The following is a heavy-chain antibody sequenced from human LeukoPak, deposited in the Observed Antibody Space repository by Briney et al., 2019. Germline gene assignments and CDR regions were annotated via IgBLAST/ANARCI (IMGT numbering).Heavy chain of an antibody. V-gene: IGHV3-23*01. CDR2: ISGSGGST. Sequence: GGSLRLSRAASGFTFSSYAMSWVRQAPGKGLEWVSAISGSGGSTYYADSVKGRFTISRDNSKNTLYLQMNSLRAEDTAVYYCANVDAPGAAAGTGDYYYYYDMDVWGQGTTVTVSS. CDR3: ANVDAPGAAAGTGDYYYYYDMDV. CDR1: GFTFSSYA. J-gene: IGHJ6*02. D-gene: IGHD6-13*01.